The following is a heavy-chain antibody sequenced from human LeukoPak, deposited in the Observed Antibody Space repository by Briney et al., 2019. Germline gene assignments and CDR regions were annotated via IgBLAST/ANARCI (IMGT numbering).Heavy chain of an antibody. V-gene: IGHV4-61*02. CDR2: IYTSGST. CDR1: GGSISSGSYY. CDR3: ARATPLSYYYDSSGNFDY. J-gene: IGHJ4*02. D-gene: IGHD3-22*01. Sequence: PSETLSLTCTVSGGSISSGSYYWSWIRQPAGKGLEWIGRIYTSGSTNYNPSLKSRDTISVDTSKNQFSLKLSSVTAADTAVYYCARATPLSYYYDSSGNFDYWGQGTLVTVSS.